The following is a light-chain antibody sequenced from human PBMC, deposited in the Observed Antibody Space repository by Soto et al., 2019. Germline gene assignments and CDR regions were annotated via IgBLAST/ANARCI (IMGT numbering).Light chain of an antibody. CDR3: QQSYSMPFT. J-gene: IGKJ3*01. CDR1: QSISTH. V-gene: IGKV1-39*01. CDR2: AAS. Sequence: DIQMTQSPSSLSASVGDRVTITCRASQSISTHLNWYQYKPRKAPKLLISAASSVQGGVPSRFSGSGSGTDFTLTISSLQHEDFATYYCQQSYSMPFTFGPGTKVDI.